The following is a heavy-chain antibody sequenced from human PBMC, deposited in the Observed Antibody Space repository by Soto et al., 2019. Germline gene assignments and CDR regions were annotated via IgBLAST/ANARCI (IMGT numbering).Heavy chain of an antibody. J-gene: IGHJ3*02. CDR1: GGSISSTNW. D-gene: IGHD2-8*01. CDR2: MYHSGTT. V-gene: IGHV4-4*02. CDR3: ARRGYYAISAFDI. Sequence: SETLSLTCAVSGGSISSTNWWSWVRQPPGKGLEWIGEMYHSGTTYYNPSLESRLTISVDKSKNQFSLKLTSVTAADTAVYYCARRGYYAISAFDIWGQGTMVTVSS.